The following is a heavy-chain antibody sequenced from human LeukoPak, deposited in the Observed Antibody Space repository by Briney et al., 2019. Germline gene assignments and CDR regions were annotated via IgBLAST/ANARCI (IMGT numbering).Heavy chain of an antibody. D-gene: IGHD5-18*01. V-gene: IGHV5-51*01. J-gene: IGHJ5*02. Sequence: GESLKISCKGSGYSFTSYWIGWVRQMPGKGLEWMGIIYPVDSDTRYSPSFQGQVTISADKSISTAYLQWSSLKASDTAMYYCARIQSAPWSWFAPWGQGTLVTVSS. CDR3: ARIQSAPWSWFAP. CDR1: GYSFTSYW. CDR2: IYPVDSDT.